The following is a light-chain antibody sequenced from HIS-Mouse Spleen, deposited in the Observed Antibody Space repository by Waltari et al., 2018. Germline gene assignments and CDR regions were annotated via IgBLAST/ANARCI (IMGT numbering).Light chain of an antibody. CDR3: YSTDSSGNHRV. CDR2: EDN. CDR1: ALPKKY. J-gene: IGLJ2*01. V-gene: IGLV3-10*01. Sequence: SYELTQPPSVSVSPGQTARITCSGDALPKKYAYWYQQKSGQAPVLVIYEDNKRPSGISERFSGSSSWTMATLTISGAQVEDEADYYCYSTDSSGNHRVFGGGTKLTVL.